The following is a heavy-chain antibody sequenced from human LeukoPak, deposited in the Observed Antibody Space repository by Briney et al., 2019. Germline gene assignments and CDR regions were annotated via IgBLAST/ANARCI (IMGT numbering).Heavy chain of an antibody. CDR2: TYYRSKWYN. V-gene: IGHV6-1*01. J-gene: IGHJ4*02. D-gene: IGHD3-22*01. CDR1: GDSVSSNSAA. Sequence: SQTLSLTCAISGDSVSSNSAAWNWIRQSPSRGLEWLGRTYYRSKWYNDYAVSVKSRITINPDTSKNQFSLQLNSVTPEDTAVYYCARTTYYYDSRGYDYFDYWGQGTLVTVSS. CDR3: ARTTYYYDSRGYDYFDY.